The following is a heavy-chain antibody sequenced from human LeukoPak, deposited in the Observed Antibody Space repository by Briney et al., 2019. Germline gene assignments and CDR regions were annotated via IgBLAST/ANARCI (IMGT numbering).Heavy chain of an antibody. CDR3: ITPLPYSAQ. CDR2: IKPKTDGETT. Sequence: KTGGSLRLSCAASGFTFSNAYMNWVRQAPGKGLEWVGRIKPKTDGETTEYAAPVKGRFSISRDDSKNMLYLQMNSLRTEDTAVYYCITPLPYSAQGGQGTLVTVSS. J-gene: IGHJ4*02. V-gene: IGHV3-15*07. D-gene: IGHD2-21*01. CDR1: GFTFSNAY.